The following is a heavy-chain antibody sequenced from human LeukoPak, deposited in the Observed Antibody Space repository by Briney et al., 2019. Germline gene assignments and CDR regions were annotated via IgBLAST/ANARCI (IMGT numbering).Heavy chain of an antibody. J-gene: IGHJ5*02. V-gene: IGHV1-18*04. CDR3: ARGLREEGWFDP. CDR1: GYTFTGYF. CDR2: ISAYNGNT. Sequence: ASVKVSCKASGYTFTGYFIHWVRQAPGQGLEWMGWISAYNGNTNYAQKLQGRVTMTTDTSTSTAYMELRSLRSDDTAVYYCARGLREEGWFDPWGQGTLVTVSS.